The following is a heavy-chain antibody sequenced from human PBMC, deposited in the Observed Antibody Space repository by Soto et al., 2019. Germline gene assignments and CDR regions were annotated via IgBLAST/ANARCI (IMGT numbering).Heavy chain of an antibody. CDR3: ARGAQPHPAGYSYGYYFDY. J-gene: IGHJ4*02. D-gene: IGHD5-18*01. V-gene: IGHV1-3*01. Sequence: ASVKVSCKASGYTFTSYAMHWVRQAPGQRLEWMGWINAGNGNTKYSQKFQGRVTITRDTSASTAYMELSSLRSEDTAVYYCARGAQPHPAGYSYGYYFDYWGQGTLVTVSS. CDR1: GYTFTSYA. CDR2: INAGNGNT.